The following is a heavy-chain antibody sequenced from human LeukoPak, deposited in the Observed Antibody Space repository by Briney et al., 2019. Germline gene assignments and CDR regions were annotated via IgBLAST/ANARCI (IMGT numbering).Heavy chain of an antibody. CDR1: GDSISAYY. CDR2: IYTSGSA. V-gene: IGHV4-4*07. D-gene: IGHD3-16*01. CDR3: ARTVEDFMITFGEVTSYYFDY. Sequence: SETLSLTCTVSGDSISAYYWSWIRQPAGKGLEWIGHIYTSGSANYNPSLKSRVTMSVDTSKNQFSLKLNSVTAADTAVYYCARTVEDFMITFGEVTSYYFDYRGQGTLVTVSS. J-gene: IGHJ4*02.